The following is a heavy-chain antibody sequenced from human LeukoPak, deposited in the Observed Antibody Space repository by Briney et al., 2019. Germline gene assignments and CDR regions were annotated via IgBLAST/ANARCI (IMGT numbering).Heavy chain of an antibody. J-gene: IGHJ5*02. Sequence: PSETLSLTCAVYGGSFSGYYWSWIRQPPGKGLEWIGEINHSGSTNYNPSLKSRVTISVDTSKNQFFLKLSSVTAADTAVYYCARDNGNNWFDPWGQGTLVTVSS. V-gene: IGHV4-34*01. CDR3: ARDNGNNWFDP. CDR1: GGSFSGYY. D-gene: IGHD1-14*01. CDR2: INHSGST.